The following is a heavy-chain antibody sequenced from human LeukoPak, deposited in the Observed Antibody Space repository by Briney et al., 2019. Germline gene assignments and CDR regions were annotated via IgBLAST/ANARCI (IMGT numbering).Heavy chain of an antibody. CDR2: IYYSGST. CDR3: ASDYGDYEGALDY. Sequence: SETLSLTCTVSGGSISSYYWSWIRQPPGKGLEWIGYIYYSGSTKYNPSLKSRVTISLDTSKNQFSLKPRSVTAADTAVYYCASDYGDYEGALDYWGQGTLVTVPS. J-gene: IGHJ4*02. D-gene: IGHD4-17*01. CDR1: GGSISSYY. V-gene: IGHV4-59*08.